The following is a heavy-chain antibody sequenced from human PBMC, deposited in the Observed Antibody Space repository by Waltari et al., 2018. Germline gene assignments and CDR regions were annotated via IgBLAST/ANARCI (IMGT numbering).Heavy chain of an antibody. CDR2: IYTSGST. CDR1: GGSISSGSYY. V-gene: IGHV4-61*02. Sequence: QVQLQESGPGLVKPSQTLSLTCTVSGGSISSGSYYWSWIRQPAGKGLEWIGRIYTSGSTNYNPSLKSRVTISVDTSKNQFSLKLSSVTAADTAVYYCARDSRVLNWFDPWGQGTLVTVSS. CDR3: ARDSRVLNWFDP. J-gene: IGHJ5*02.